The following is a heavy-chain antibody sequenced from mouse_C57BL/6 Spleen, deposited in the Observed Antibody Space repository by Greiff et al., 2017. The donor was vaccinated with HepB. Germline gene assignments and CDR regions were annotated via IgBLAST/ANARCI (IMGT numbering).Heavy chain of an antibody. CDR3: ARPVHGSSYYWYFDV. J-gene: IGHJ1*03. V-gene: IGHV1-26*01. CDR1: GYTFTDYY. D-gene: IGHD1-1*01. CDR2: INPNNGGT. Sequence: VQLQQSGPELVKPGASVKISCKASGYTFTDYYMNWVKQSHGKSLEWIGDINPNNGGTSYNQKFKGKATLTVDKSSSTAYMELRSLTSEDSAVYYCARPVHGSSYYWYFDVWGTGTTVTVSS.